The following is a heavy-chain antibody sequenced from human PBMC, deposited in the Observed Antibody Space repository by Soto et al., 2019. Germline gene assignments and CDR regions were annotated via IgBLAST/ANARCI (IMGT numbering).Heavy chain of an antibody. CDR3: ARETRSIAADKNTIYYMDV. Sequence: PSETLSLTCAVYGGSFSGYYWSWIRQPPGKGLEWIGEINHSGSTNYNPSLKSRVTISVDTSKNQFSLKLSSVTAADTAVYYCARETRSIAADKNTIYYMDVWGKGTTVTVSS. CDR1: GGSFSGYY. J-gene: IGHJ6*03. D-gene: IGHD6-13*01. CDR2: INHSGST. V-gene: IGHV4-34*01.